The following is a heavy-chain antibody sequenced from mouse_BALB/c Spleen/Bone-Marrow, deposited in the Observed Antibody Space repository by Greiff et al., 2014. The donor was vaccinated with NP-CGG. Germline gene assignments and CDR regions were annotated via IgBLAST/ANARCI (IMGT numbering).Heavy chain of an antibody. Sequence: QVQLQHPGAELAKPGASVKMSCKTSGYIFVTYWMHWVRQRPGQGLEWIGYINPSTGYTEYNQKFKDKSTLTADKSSNTAFMQLSSLTSADSAVYYCVVWPYYAFDYWGQGTSVTVSS. D-gene: IGHD2-12*01. J-gene: IGHJ4*01. CDR2: INPSTGYT. V-gene: IGHV1-7*01. CDR3: VVWPYYAFDY. CDR1: GYIFVTYW.